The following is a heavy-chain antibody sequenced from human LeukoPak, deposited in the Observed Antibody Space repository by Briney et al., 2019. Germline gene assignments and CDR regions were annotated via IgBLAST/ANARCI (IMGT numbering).Heavy chain of an antibody. V-gene: IGHV5-51*01. D-gene: IGHD6-19*01. J-gene: IGHJ4*02. Sequence: GESLKISCKGSGYSLTSYWISWVRQMPGKGLEWMGIIYPGDSDTRYSPSFQGQVTISADKSISTAYLQWSSLKASDTAMYYCAIAGITSGSTRYYFDYWGQGTLVTVSS. CDR3: AIAGITSGSTRYYFDY. CDR2: IYPGDSDT. CDR1: GYSLTSYW.